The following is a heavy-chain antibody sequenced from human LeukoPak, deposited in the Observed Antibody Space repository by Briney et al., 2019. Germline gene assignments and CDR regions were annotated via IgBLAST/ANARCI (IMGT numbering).Heavy chain of an antibody. V-gene: IGHV1-69*04. Sequence: SVKVSCKASGGTFSSYAISWVRQAPGQGLEWMGRIIPILGIANYAQKFQGRVTITADKFTSTAYMELSSLRSEDTAVYYCARALPIDYYDSSGYYSDYWGQGTLVTVSS. J-gene: IGHJ4*02. D-gene: IGHD3-22*01. CDR3: ARALPIDYYDSSGYYSDY. CDR1: GGTFSSYA. CDR2: IIPILGIA.